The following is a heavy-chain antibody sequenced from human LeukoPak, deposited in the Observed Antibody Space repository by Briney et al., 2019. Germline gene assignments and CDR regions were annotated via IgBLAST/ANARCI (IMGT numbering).Heavy chain of an antibody. CDR3: ARDTSESAPGDWSPLGPGWADY. D-gene: IGHD3/OR15-3a*01. V-gene: IGHV1-18*01. CDR1: GYTFTSYG. J-gene: IGHJ4*02. CDR2: ISAYNGNT. Sequence: ASVKVSCKASGYTFTSYGISWVRQAPGQGLEWMGWISAYNGNTNYEQKLQGRVTMTTDTSTSTAYMELRILRSDDTAVYYCARDTSESAPGDWSPLGPGWADYWGQGTLVTVSS.